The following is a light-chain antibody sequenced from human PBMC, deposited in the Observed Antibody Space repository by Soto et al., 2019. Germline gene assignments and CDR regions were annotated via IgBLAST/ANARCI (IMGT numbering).Light chain of an antibody. CDR1: ETIFSA. CDR2: KVS. CDR3: QQHKSYPRT. J-gene: IGKJ1*01. Sequence: DIQMTQFPSTLSASVGDRVTITCRASETIFSALAWYQQQPGKAPKFLIYKVSTLESGVPSRFSGSGSGTEFTLTISSLQADDFGTYYCQQHKSYPRTFGQGTKVEIK. V-gene: IGKV1-5*03.